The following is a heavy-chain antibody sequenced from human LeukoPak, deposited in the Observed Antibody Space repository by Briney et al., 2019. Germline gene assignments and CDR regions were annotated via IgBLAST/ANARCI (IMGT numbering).Heavy chain of an antibody. CDR1: GFTFRSHA. J-gene: IGHJ4*02. V-gene: IGHV3-30*18. D-gene: IGHD6-13*01. Sequence: GGSLRLSCEASGFTFRSHAIHWVRQAPGKGLEWVAVISYDGSEKYYADFVKGRFTISRDNSKNTVNLQISNLRTEDTAVYFCANGGIVSAGPDHWGQGTLVTVSS. CDR3: ANGGIVSAGPDH. CDR2: ISYDGSEK.